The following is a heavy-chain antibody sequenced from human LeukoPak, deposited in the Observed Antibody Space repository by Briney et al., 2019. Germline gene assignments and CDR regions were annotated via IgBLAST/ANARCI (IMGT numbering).Heavy chain of an antibody. CDR1: GGYLSGYF. D-gene: IGHD5-18*01. J-gene: IGHJ4*02. Sequence: PSETLSLTCTVTGGYLSGYFWSWIRQPPGKGLEWLGHVYYNGRTNYHPSLNSRVTISVDTSKNRFSLNLISVTAADTAVYYCARTYTSMVPLYLDSWGQGAMVSVSS. CDR3: ARTYTSMVPLYLDS. CDR2: VYYNGRT. V-gene: IGHV4-59*03.